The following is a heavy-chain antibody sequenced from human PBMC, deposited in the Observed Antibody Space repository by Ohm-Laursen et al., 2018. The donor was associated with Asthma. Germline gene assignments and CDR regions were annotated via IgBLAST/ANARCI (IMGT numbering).Heavy chain of an antibody. Sequence: SLRLSCAASGFTFSSKGMHWVRQAPGKGLEWVAVIWYDGSNKYYADSVKGRFTISRDNSKNTLYLQMNSLRAEDTAVYYCAREVSGYSYGSYFDYWGQGTLVTVSS. CDR3: AREVSGYSYGSYFDY. CDR1: GFTFSSKG. J-gene: IGHJ4*02. V-gene: IGHV3-33*08. CDR2: IWYDGSNK. D-gene: IGHD5-18*01.